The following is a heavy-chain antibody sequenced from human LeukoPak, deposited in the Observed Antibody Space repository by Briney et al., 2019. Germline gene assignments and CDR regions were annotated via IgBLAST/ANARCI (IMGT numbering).Heavy chain of an antibody. V-gene: IGHV3-7*01. CDR2: IKQEGDET. CDR3: ARQRTAVAVDY. CDR1: GVTFSRYW. J-gene: IGHJ4*02. D-gene: IGHD6-19*01. Sequence: PGGSLRLSCAASGVTFSRYWMRWVRQAPGKGLEWVANIKQEGDETYYADSVKGRFTISRDNAKNSLYLQMNSLRAEDTAVYYCARQRTAVAVDYWGQGSLVTVSS.